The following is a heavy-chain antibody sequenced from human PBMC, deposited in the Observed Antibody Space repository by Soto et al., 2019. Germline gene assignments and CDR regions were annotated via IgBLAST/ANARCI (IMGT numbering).Heavy chain of an antibody. J-gene: IGHJ6*02. CDR2: IYHSGGA. Sequence: SETLSLTCTVSGDSITSGGYYWSWLRQQPGKGLEWIGYIYHSGGASYNPSLRGRAVISIDTSKNQFFLRMNAVTAADTATYYCARDYYGAGSQYYYYGMEVWGQGTTVTVS. CDR1: GDSITSGGYY. D-gene: IGHD3-10*01. CDR3: ARDYYGAGSQYYYYGMEV. V-gene: IGHV4-31*03.